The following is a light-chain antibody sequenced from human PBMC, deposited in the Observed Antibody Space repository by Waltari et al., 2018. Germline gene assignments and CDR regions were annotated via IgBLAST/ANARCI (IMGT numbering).Light chain of an antibody. CDR2: MAS. J-gene: IGKJ2*01. Sequence: DIQMTQSPSTLSASIGDRVTITCRASQSISNWLAWYQQIPGKAPKLLIYMASSLETGVPSRFRGRGSGTEFTLTISSLQPGDFATYYCQQYNTYPFTFGLGTKLESK. CDR3: QQYNTYPFT. V-gene: IGKV1-5*03. CDR1: QSISNW.